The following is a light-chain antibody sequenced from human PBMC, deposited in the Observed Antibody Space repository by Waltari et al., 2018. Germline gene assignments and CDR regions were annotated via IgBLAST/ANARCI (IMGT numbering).Light chain of an antibody. CDR1: SRDDGGYNY. CDR3: SSYTSSSTLV. Sequence: QSALTQPASVSGSPGQSITISCTGTSRDDGGYNYVPWYQQHPGKAPKLMIYEVSNRPSGVSNRFSGSKSGNTASLTISGLQAEDEADYYCSSYTSSSTLVFGGGTKLTVL. J-gene: IGLJ2*01. V-gene: IGLV2-14*01. CDR2: EVS.